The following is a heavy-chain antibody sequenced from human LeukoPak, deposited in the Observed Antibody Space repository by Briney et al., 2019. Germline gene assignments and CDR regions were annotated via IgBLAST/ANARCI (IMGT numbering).Heavy chain of an antibody. V-gene: IGHV1-18*01. CDR3: ARVRLDNTMNFDY. CDR1: GYTFTSYA. J-gene: IGHJ4*02. Sequence: ASVKVSCTASGYTFTSYAITWVRQAPGQGLEWMGWISASKGNTNYAQKLQGRVTMTTDTSTTTAYMELRSLRSDDTAVYYCARVRLDNTMNFDYWGQGTLATVSS. CDR2: ISASKGNT. D-gene: IGHD3-22*01.